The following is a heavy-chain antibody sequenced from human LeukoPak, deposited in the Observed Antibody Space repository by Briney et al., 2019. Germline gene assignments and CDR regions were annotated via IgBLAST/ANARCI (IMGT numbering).Heavy chain of an antibody. CDR2: INPNSGGT. CDR3: ARARIAARLDY. J-gene: IGHJ4*02. V-gene: IGHV1-2*06. Sequence: ASVKVSCKASGYTFTGYYMHWVRQAPGQGLGWMGRINPNSGGTNYAQKFQGRVTMTRDTSISTAYMELSRLRSDDTAVYYCARARIAARLDYWGQGTLVTVSS. CDR1: GYTFTGYY. D-gene: IGHD6-6*01.